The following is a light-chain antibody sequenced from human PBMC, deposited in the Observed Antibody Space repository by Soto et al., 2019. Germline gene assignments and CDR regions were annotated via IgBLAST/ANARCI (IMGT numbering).Light chain of an antibody. Sequence: EIVLTQSPGILSLSPGERATLSCRASQSVSRSYLAWYQQKPGQALRLVIYGASSRATGIPDRFSGSGSGTDFTLTISRLEPEDFAVYYCQQYGSSPPYTFGQGTKLESK. CDR2: GAS. CDR3: QQYGSSPPYT. V-gene: IGKV3-20*01. CDR1: QSVSRSY. J-gene: IGKJ2*01.